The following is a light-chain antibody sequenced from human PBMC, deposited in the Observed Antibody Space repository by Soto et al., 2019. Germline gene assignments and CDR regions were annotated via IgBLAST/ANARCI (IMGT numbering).Light chain of an antibody. CDR1: QGIRND. CDR3: QQYNNWPPIT. CDR2: AAS. V-gene: IGKV1-6*01. J-gene: IGKJ5*01. Sequence: IQMTQSPSSLSASVGDRVTITCRASQGIRNDLGWYQQKPGKAPKLLIYAASSFQSGVPSRFSGSRSGTDFTLTISSLQSEDFGVYYCQQYNNWPPITFGQGTRLEI.